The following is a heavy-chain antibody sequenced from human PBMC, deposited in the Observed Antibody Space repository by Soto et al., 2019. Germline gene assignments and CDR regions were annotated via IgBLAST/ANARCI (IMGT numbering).Heavy chain of an antibody. CDR2: IYNSVST. CDR3: ASSGY. J-gene: IGHJ4*02. CDR1: GDSVSSSSYY. Sequence: QVQLQESGPGLVKPSETLSLTCAVSGDSVSSSSYYWNWIRQPPGKGLEWIGYIYNSVSTNYNPSLKSRITVSVDTSKNQFSLKLNSVTAADTAVYYCASSGYWGQGTLVTVSS. D-gene: IGHD3-10*01. V-gene: IGHV4-61*01.